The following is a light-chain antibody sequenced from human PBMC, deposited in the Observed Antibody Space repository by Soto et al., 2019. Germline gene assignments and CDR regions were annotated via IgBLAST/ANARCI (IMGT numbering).Light chain of an antibody. CDR2: GAS. CDR1: QSVRSSY. Sequence: EIVLTQSPGTLSLSPGERVTLSCRASQSVRSSYLAWYQQKPGQAPRLLIYGASSRATDIPDRFSGSGSETAFTLTISRLEPEDFAVYFCQQYGNSLITFGQGTRLEIK. J-gene: IGKJ5*01. V-gene: IGKV3-20*01. CDR3: QQYGNSLIT.